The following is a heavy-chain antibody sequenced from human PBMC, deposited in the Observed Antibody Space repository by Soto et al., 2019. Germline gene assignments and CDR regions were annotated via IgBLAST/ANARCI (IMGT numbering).Heavy chain of an antibody. Sequence: PSETLSLTCAVYGGSFSGYYWSWIRQPPGKGLEWIGEINHSGSTNYNPSLKSRVTISVDTSKNQFSLKLSSVTAADTAVYYCGRGPPKETIFLYSSFLAFWVKGTTVPV. D-gene: IGHD3-9*01. CDR2: INHSGST. CDR3: GRGPPKETIFLYSSFLAF. CDR1: GGSFSGYY. V-gene: IGHV4-34*01. J-gene: IGHJ6*03.